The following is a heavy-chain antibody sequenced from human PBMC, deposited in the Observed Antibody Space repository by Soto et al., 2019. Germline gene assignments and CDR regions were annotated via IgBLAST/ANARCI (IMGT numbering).Heavy chain of an antibody. D-gene: IGHD6-13*01. CDR1: GGSFSGYY. V-gene: IGHV4-34*01. J-gene: IGHJ4*02. CDR3: ARGGEGAAAGLDY. Sequence: QVQLQQWGAGLLKPSETLSLTCAVYGGSFSGYYWSWIRQPPGKGLEWIGEINHSGSTNYNPSLKSRVTISVDTSKNQFSLKLSSVTAADTAVYYCARGGEGAAAGLDYWGQGTLVIVSS. CDR2: INHSGST.